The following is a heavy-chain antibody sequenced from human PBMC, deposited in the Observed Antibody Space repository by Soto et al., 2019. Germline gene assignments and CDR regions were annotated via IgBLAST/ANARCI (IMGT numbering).Heavy chain of an antibody. CDR3: ARAEEVGDAFDI. Sequence: SETLSLTCTVSGGSISSGDYYLSRIRQPPGKGLEWIGYIYYSGSTYYNPSLKSRVTISVDTSKNQFSLKLSSVTAADTAVYYCARAEEVGDAFDIWGQGTMVTVSS. CDR2: IYYSGST. J-gene: IGHJ3*02. V-gene: IGHV4-30-4*01. D-gene: IGHD1-26*01. CDR1: GGSISSGDYY.